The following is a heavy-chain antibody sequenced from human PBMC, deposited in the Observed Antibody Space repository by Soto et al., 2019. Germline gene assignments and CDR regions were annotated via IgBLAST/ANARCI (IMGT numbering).Heavy chain of an antibody. D-gene: IGHD4-17*01. CDR2: INPSGGST. CDR3: ARDGGAYGDCEY. J-gene: IGHJ4*01. V-gene: IGHV1-46*03. Sequence: APVKVSCKASGYPFSSYHMHWVRQAPGQGLEWMGIINPSGGSTTYAQTFQGRVTVTRDTSTSTVYMELSGLRSDDTAVYYCARDGGAYGDCEYWGHGTLVTVSS. CDR1: GYPFSSYH.